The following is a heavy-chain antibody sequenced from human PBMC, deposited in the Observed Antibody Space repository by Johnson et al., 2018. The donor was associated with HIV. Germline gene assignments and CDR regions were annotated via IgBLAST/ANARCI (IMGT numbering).Heavy chain of an antibody. J-gene: IGHJ3*02. CDR1: RFTFNNYA. D-gene: IGHD6-19*01. Sequence: VQLVESGGGVVRPGGSLRLSCAASRFTFNNYAMSWVRQVPGEGLEWVSGINWNGGSTSYADSVKGRFSISRDNAKNSLYLQMNSLRAEDTALYYCARDLGIAVDGEIGYDAFDIWGQGTMVTVSS. V-gene: IGHV3-20*04. CDR3: ARDLGIAVDGEIGYDAFDI. CDR2: INWNGGST.